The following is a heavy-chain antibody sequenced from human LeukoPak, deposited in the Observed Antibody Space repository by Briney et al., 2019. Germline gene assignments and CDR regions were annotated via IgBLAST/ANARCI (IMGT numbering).Heavy chain of an antibody. V-gene: IGHV3-21*01. D-gene: IGHD5-24*01. CDR1: GFTFNSYS. J-gene: IGHJ4*02. Sequence: GGSLRLSCAASGFTFNSYSMNWVRQAPGKGLEWVSSISYSSSFIYYADSVKGRFTISRDNAKNSLYLQMNSLRAEDTAVYYCARDKMRDGFFDYWGQGTLVTVSS. CDR3: ARDKMRDGFFDY. CDR2: ISYSSSFI.